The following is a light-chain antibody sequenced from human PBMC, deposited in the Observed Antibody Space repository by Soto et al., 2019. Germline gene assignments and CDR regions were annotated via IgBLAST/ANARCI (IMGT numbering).Light chain of an antibody. V-gene: IGKV3-15*01. J-gene: IGKJ4*01. CDR2: GAS. CDR1: QSVSSN. CDR3: QQYGSSPLT. Sequence: DIVMTQSPATLSVSPGERATLSCRASQSVSSNLAWYQQKPGQAPRFLIYGASTRATGIPARFSGSGSGTEFTLTISSLQSEDFAVYYCQQYGSSPLTFGGGTKVDIK.